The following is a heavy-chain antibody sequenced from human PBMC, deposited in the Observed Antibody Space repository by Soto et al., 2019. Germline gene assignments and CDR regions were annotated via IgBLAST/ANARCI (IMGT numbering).Heavy chain of an antibody. V-gene: IGHV1-18*01. D-gene: IGHD2-15*01. CDR1: GYTFSNYG. CDR3: ARVGPPNLSGGYDY. J-gene: IGHJ4*02. CDR2: ISAYNGFT. Sequence: VQLVQSGGEVKPPGASVNVSCKASGYTFSNYGISWVRQAPGQGLEWMGWISAYNGFTNYAQKLQDRVTLTTDTSTITAYMELRSLRSDDTAVYYCARVGPPNLSGGYDYWGQGTLVTVSS.